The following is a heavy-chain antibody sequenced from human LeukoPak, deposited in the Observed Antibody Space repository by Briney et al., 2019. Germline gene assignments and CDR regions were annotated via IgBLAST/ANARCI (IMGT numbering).Heavy chain of an antibody. J-gene: IGHJ6*02. D-gene: IGHD3-10*01. CDR1: GLIFSNYA. Sequence: QTGGSLRLSCAASGLIFSNYAMSWVRQAPGKGLEWVSAISNNGGYTYYADSVQGRFTISRDNSKSTLCLQMNSLRAEDTAVYYCAKDPTYYGSGSMDVWGQGTTVTVSS. CDR3: AKDPTYYGSGSMDV. CDR2: ISNNGGYT. V-gene: IGHV3-23*01.